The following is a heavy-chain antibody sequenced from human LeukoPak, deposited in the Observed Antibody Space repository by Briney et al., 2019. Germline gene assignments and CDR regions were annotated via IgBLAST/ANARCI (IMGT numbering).Heavy chain of an antibody. CDR2: INPSGGST. J-gene: IGHJ5*02. D-gene: IGHD2-15*01. Sequence: ASVKVSCKASGYTFTSYYMHWVRQAPGQGLEGMGIINPSGGSTSYAQKFQGRVTMTRDMSTNTVYMELSSLRSEDTAVYYCARDRGYCSGGSCVPRYWFDPWGQGTLVTVSS. V-gene: IGHV1-46*01. CDR3: ARDRGYCSGGSCVPRYWFDP. CDR1: GYTFTSYY.